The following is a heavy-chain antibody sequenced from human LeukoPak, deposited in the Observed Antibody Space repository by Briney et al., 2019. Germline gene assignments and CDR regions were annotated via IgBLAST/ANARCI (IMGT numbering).Heavy chain of an antibody. CDR2: IYTSGST. CDR3: AREAGYCSSNSCYTREFYYYYYMDV. Sequence: SETLSLTCTVSGGSISSYYWSWIRQPAGKGLEWIGRIYTSGSTNYNPSLKSRVTMSVDTSKNQFSLKLSSVTAADTAVYYCAREAGYCSSNSCYTREFYYYYYMDVWGKGTTVTVSS. J-gene: IGHJ6*03. D-gene: IGHD2-2*02. V-gene: IGHV4-4*07. CDR1: GGSISSYY.